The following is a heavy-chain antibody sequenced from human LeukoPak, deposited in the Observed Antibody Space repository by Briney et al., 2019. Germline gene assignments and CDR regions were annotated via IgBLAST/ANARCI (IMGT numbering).Heavy chain of an antibody. V-gene: IGHV3-23*01. D-gene: IGHD3-9*01. CDR1: GFTFSSYA. Sequence: GGSLRLSCAASGFTFSSYAMSWVRQAPGKGLEWVSAFSGSGSSTYYADSVKGRFTISRDNSKNTLYLQMNSLRAEDTAVYYCAKDHQPLRYFNWFDPWGQGTLVTVSS. CDR3: AKDHQPLRYFNWFDP. J-gene: IGHJ5*02. CDR2: FSGSGSST.